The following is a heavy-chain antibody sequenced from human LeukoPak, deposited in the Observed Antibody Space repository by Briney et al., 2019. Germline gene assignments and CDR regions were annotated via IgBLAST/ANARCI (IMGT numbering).Heavy chain of an antibody. D-gene: IGHD4-23*01. CDR3: ARGLRWRDY. J-gene: IGHJ4*02. CDR1: GFTFSNYA. Sequence: PGGSLRLSCAASGFTFSNYALSWVRQAPGKELGWVSSIADSGGSTYYADSVKGRFTISRDNSKNTLYLQMNSLQADDTAVYYCARGLRWRDYWGQGTLVTVSS. V-gene: IGHV3-23*01. CDR2: IADSGGST.